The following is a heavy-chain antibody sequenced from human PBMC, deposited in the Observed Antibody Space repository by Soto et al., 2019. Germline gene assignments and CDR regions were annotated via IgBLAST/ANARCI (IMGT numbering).Heavy chain of an antibody. Sequence: ASVKVSCKASGYTFTSYAMHWVRQAPGQRLEWMGWINAGNGNTKYSQKFQGHVTISADKSISTAYLQWSSLKASDTAMYYCARTSMQSRGYSYGHGGMDVWGQGTTVTVS. CDR3: ARTSMQSRGYSYGHGGMDV. V-gene: IGHV1-3*01. J-gene: IGHJ6*02. D-gene: IGHD5-18*01. CDR1: GYTFTSYA. CDR2: INAGNGNT.